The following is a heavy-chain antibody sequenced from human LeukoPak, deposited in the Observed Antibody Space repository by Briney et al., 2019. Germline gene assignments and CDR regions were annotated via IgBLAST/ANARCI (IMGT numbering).Heavy chain of an antibody. D-gene: IGHD5-18*01. CDR1: GFTFSSYA. J-gene: IGHJ4*02. V-gene: IGHV3-23*01. Sequence: GSLRLSCAASGFTFSSYAMNWVRQAPGKGLEWVSAISGSGATTYYTDSVKGRFTVSRDNSRNTLYLQIDSLRAEDTAVYSCAKDLIGYTYGPYDYWGQGTLVTVSS. CDR3: AKDLIGYTYGPYDY. CDR2: ISGSGATT.